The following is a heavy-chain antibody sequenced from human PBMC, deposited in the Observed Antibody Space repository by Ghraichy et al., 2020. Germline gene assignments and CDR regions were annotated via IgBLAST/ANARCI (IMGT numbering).Heavy chain of an antibody. Sequence: SETLSLTCAVYGGSFSGYYWSWIRQPPGKGLEWIGEINHSGSTNYNPSLKSRVTISVDTSKNQFSLKLSSVTAADTAVYYCARGGPGLRFYIHEKNWFDPWGQGTLVTVSS. D-gene: IGHD3-3*01. J-gene: IGHJ5*02. CDR2: INHSGST. V-gene: IGHV4-34*01. CDR1: GGSFSGYY. CDR3: ARGGPGLRFYIHEKNWFDP.